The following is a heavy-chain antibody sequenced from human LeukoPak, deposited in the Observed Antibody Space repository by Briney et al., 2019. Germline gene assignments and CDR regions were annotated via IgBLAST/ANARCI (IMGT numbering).Heavy chain of an antibody. V-gene: IGHV3-23*01. J-gene: IGHJ4*02. CDR1: GFTSSSYA. CDR3: AKGYSSNDY. CDR2: ISGSGGST. Sequence: PSGGSLRLSCAASGFTSSSYAMSWVRQAPGKGLEWVSTISGSGGSTYYADSVKGRFTVSRDNSKSTSYLHMNSLRAEDTAVYYCAKGYSSNDYWGQGTLVTVSS. D-gene: IGHD6-13*01.